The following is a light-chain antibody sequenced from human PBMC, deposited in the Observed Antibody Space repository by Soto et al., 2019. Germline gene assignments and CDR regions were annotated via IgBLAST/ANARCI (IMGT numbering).Light chain of an antibody. CDR2: VES. Sequence: DIPMTQSPSSVSASVGDRVTITCRACQNINSWLAWFQQKPGKVPELLISVESNLQRGFLSRFSGSGSVPYYTLTTASLVSEDVATYFWLQAYCFPLTFGGGTNVEIK. CDR3: LQAYCFPLT. J-gene: IGKJ4*01. CDR1: QNINSW. V-gene: IGKV1-12*01.